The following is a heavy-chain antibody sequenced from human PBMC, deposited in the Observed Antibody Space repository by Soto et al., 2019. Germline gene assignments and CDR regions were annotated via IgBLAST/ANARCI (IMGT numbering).Heavy chain of an antibody. J-gene: IGHJ4*02. Sequence: GESLKISCEGSGYDFANYWIAWVRQMPGKGLEWMGIIFPDDSDTKYSPSFQGQVTISADRSISTAYLQWSSLKASDSAMYYCGRLDDSGTVIDYWGQGTLVTVSS. D-gene: IGHD1-26*01. CDR1: GYDFANYW. CDR2: IFPDDSDT. CDR3: GRLDDSGTVIDY. V-gene: IGHV5-51*01.